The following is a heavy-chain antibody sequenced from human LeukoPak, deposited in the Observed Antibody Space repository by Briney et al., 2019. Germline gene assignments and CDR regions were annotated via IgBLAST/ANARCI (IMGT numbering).Heavy chain of an antibody. Sequence: GGSLRLSCAASGFTFSSYAMSWVRQAPGKGLQWVSAFSGSGGSTYYADSVKGRFTISRDNSKNTLYLQMNSLRAEDTAVYYCARESEYYFDYWGQGTLVTVSS. CDR1: GFTFSSYA. D-gene: IGHD3-3*01. V-gene: IGHV3-23*01. J-gene: IGHJ4*02. CDR2: FSGSGGST. CDR3: ARESEYYFDY.